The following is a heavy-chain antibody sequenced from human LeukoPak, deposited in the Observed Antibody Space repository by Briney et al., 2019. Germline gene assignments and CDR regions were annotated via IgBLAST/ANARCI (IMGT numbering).Heavy chain of an antibody. J-gene: IGHJ4*02. CDR1: GFNFSNYS. CDR2: IRSSSSTI. CDR3: ARGRGDY. V-gene: IGHV3-48*02. Sequence: GGSLRLSCAASGFNFSNYSMNWVRQAPGKGLEWVSYIRSSSSTIYYTDSVKGRFTVSRDNAMNSLYLQMNSLRDEDTAVYYCARGRGDYWGQGTLVTVSS.